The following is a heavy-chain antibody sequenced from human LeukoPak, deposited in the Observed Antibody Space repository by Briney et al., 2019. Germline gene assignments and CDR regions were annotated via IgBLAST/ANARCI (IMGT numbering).Heavy chain of an antibody. Sequence: SGPTLVEPTQTLTLTCTFSGFSLSTSGVGVGWIRQPPGKALEWLAFIYWDDDKRYSPSLKSRLTITKDTSKNQVVLTMTNMDPVDTATYYCAHKGPVYSSSWYPPWFDYWGQGTLVTVSS. J-gene: IGHJ4*02. CDR1: GFSLSTSGVG. CDR3: AHKGPVYSSSWYPPWFDY. CDR2: IYWDDDK. V-gene: IGHV2-5*02. D-gene: IGHD6-13*01.